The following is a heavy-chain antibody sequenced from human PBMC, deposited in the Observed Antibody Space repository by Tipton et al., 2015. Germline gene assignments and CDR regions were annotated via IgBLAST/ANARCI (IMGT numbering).Heavy chain of an antibody. CDR2: TGSKANSVTT. CDR1: GFTFSDHY. CDR3: ARVGSGWYFDF. Sequence: GSLRLSCAASGFTFSDHYMDWVRQASGKGLEWVGRTGSKANSVTTEYAASVKGRFTISRDDSKNSLYLQMNSLKSEDTAVYYCARVGSGWYFDFWGQGTLVTVSS. D-gene: IGHD6-25*01. V-gene: IGHV3-72*01. J-gene: IGHJ4*02.